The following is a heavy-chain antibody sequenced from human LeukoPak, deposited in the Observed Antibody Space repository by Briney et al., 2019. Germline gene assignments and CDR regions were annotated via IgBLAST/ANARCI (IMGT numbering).Heavy chain of an antibody. J-gene: IGHJ5*02. CDR2: ISAYNGNT. V-gene: IGHV1-18*01. CDR3: ARDFRLIARQNWFDP. CDR1: GYTFTSYG. D-gene: IGHD3-22*01. Sequence: ASVKVSCKASGYTFTSYGISWVRQAPGQGLEWMGWISAYNGNTNYAQKLQGRVTMTTDTSTSTAYMELRSLRSDDTAVYYCARDFRLIARQNWFDPWGQGTLVTVSS.